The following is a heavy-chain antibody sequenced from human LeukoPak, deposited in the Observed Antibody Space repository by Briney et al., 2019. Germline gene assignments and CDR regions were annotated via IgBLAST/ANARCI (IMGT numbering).Heavy chain of an antibody. V-gene: IGHV4-59*01. CDR3: ARGSGENYY. J-gene: IGHJ4*02. CDR2: IYYSGST. CDR1: GGSISSYY. Sequence: SETLSLTCTVSGGSISSYYWSWIRQPPGKGLEWIGYIYYSGSTNYNPSLKSRVTISVDTSKNQFSLKLRSVTAADTAVYYCARGSGENYYWGQGTLVTVSS. D-gene: IGHD2-15*01.